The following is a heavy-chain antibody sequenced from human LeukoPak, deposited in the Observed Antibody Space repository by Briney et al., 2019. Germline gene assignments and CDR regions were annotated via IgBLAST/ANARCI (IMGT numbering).Heavy chain of an antibody. Sequence: ASVKVSCKASGYTFTSYGISWVRQAPGQGLEWMGWISAYNGNTNYAQKLQGRVTMTTDTSTSTAYMELRSLRSDDTAVYYCAREYRAAAGTSKGTNWFDPWGQGTLVTVSS. D-gene: IGHD6-13*01. J-gene: IGHJ5*02. CDR2: ISAYNGNT. CDR1: GYTFTSYG. CDR3: AREYRAAAGTSKGTNWFDP. V-gene: IGHV1-18*01.